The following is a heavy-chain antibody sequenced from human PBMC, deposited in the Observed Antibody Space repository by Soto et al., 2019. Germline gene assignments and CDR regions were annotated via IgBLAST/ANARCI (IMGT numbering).Heavy chain of an antibody. CDR1: GYTFTRYY. CDR2: INPSGGST. CDR3: ARDQDGSGSYYFNWFDP. V-gene: IGHV1-46*01. Sequence: VASVKVSCKASGYTFTRYYMHWVRQAPGQGLEWMGIINPSGGSTSYAQKFQGRVTLTRDTSTSTVYMELSSLKSEDTAVYYCARDQDGSGSYYFNWFDPWGQGTLVTVSS. D-gene: IGHD3-10*01. J-gene: IGHJ5*02.